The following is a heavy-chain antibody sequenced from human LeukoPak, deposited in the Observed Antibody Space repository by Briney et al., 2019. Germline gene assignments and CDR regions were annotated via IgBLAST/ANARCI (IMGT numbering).Heavy chain of an antibody. V-gene: IGHV1-46*01. Sequence: GASVRVSCKASGYTFTDYYIHWVRQAPGQGLEWMGLINPHGGCTAYAQKIQGRVTMTRDTSTSTVYIDLSSLRSEDTAVYHCTRALYSSSWYFVYWGQGTLVTVS. D-gene: IGHD6-13*01. CDR1: GYTFTDYY. CDR2: INPHGGCT. CDR3: TRALYSSSWYFVY. J-gene: IGHJ4*01.